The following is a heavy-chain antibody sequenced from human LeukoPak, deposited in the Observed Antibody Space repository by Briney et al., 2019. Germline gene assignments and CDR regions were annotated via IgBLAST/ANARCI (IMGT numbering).Heavy chain of an antibody. Sequence: PGGSLRLSCAASGFTFSSYAMNWVRQAPGKGLEWVSAISGSGGSTYYADSVKGRFTISRDNSKNTLYLQMNSLRAEDTAVYYCARCVEMATFYDYWGQGTLVTVSS. CDR1: GFTFSSYA. CDR2: ISGSGGST. V-gene: IGHV3-23*01. J-gene: IGHJ4*02. CDR3: ARCVEMATFYDY. D-gene: IGHD5-24*01.